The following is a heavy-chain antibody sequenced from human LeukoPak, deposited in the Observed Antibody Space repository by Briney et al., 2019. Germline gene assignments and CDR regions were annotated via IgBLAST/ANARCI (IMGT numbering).Heavy chain of an antibody. V-gene: IGHV3-30*09. CDR2: VSYDGSNK. CDR1: VFTISAFA. Sequence: GVSLRLFCAASVFTISAFAMHWVRQAPDRGLEGGAVVSYDGSNKHYADSVRSRFAISRDISKNTVYLQMNSLRPEDTALYSGARPPMSYGDYRGWFDPWGQGTLVSVYS. J-gene: IGHJ5*02. D-gene: IGHD4-17*01. CDR3: ARPPMSYGDYRGWFDP.